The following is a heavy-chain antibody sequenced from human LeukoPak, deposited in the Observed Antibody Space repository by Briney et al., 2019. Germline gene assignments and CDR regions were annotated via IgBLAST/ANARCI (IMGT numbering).Heavy chain of an antibody. CDR2: ISWNSGSI. J-gene: IGHJ4*02. D-gene: IGHD2-8*02. CDR3: ARDISTGGSNY. Sequence: PGRSLRLSCAASGFTFDDYAMHWVRQAPGEGLEWVSGISWNSGSIGYADSVKGRFTISRDNAKNSLYLQMNSLRAEDTAVYYCARDISTGGSNYWGQGTLVTVSS. CDR1: GFTFDDYA. V-gene: IGHV3-9*01.